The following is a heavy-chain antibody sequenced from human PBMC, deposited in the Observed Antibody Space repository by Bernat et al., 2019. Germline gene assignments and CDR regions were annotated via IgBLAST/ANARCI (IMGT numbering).Heavy chain of an antibody. CDR2: ISYDGSNK. J-gene: IGHJ5*02. V-gene: IGHV3-30*18. D-gene: IGHD3-9*01. Sequence: QVQLVESGGGVVQPGRSLRLSCAASGFTFSSYGMHWVRQAPGKGLEWVAVISYDGSNKYYADSVKGRFTISRDNSKNTLYLQMNSLRAEDTAVYYCAKSPVTYFDWLNWLDPWGQGTLVTVSS. CDR1: GFTFSSYG. CDR3: AKSPVTYFDWLNWLDP.